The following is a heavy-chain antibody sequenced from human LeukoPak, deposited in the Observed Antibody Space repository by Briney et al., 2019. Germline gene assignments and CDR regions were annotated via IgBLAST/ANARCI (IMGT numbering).Heavy chain of an antibody. CDR3: ARGVHRISYSSRGGGVGY. J-gene: IGHJ4*02. CDR1: GYTLTELS. V-gene: IGHV1-24*01. CDR2: FDPEDGET. Sequence: ASVKVSCKVSGYTLTELSMHWVRQAPGKGLEWMGGFDPEDGETIYAQKFQGRVTMTRDTSISTAYMELSRLRSDDTAVYYCARGVHRISYSSRGGGVGYWGQGTLVTVSS. D-gene: IGHD5-18*01.